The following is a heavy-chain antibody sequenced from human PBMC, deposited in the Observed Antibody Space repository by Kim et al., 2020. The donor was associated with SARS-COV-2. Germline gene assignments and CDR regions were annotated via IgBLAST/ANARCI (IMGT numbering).Heavy chain of an antibody. CDR2: THPGDSDT. CDR1: GYLFAATW. V-gene: IGHV5-51*01. Sequence: GESLKIPCHGSGYLFAATWIAWVRQTPGKGLEWMGITHPGDSDTKYSPSFQGQVTISADKSVSTTYLHWNSLKASDTGVYYCARRFWDGSLYRFDFWGQGTQVTVSS. CDR3: ARRFWDGSLYRFDF. J-gene: IGHJ4*02. D-gene: IGHD3-3*01.